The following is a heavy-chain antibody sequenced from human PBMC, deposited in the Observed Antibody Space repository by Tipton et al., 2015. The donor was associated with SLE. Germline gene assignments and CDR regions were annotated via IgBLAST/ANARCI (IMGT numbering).Heavy chain of an antibody. CDR3: ARALDFSYYDFWSGWNV. CDR2: IYYSGST. V-gene: IGHV4-59*11. J-gene: IGHJ6*02. D-gene: IGHD3-3*01. CDR1: GGSISSHY. Sequence: TLSLTCTVSGGSISSHYWSWIRQPPGKGLEWIGYIYYSGSTNYNPSLKSRVTISVDTSKNQFSLKLSSVTAADTAVYYCARALDFSYYDFWSGWNVWGQGTTVTVSS.